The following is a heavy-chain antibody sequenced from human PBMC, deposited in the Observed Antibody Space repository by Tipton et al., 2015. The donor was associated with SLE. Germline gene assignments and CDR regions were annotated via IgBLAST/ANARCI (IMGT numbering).Heavy chain of an antibody. J-gene: IGHJ4*02. CDR1: GDSMNSGVYY. CDR2: IFSSGDT. CDR3: ARAGISYCGVDCHGGFDD. D-gene: IGHD2-21*01. V-gene: IGHV4-61*02. Sequence: TLSLTCTVSGDSMNSGVYYWSWLRQPAGKGLEWIGRIFSSGDTIYNPSLKSRVTISEDASENQFSVRLSSVTAADTAVYYCARAGISYCGVDCHGGFDDWGQGSLVTVSS.